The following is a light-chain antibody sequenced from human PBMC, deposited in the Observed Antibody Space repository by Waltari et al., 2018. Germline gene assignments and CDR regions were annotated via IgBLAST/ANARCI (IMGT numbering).Light chain of an antibody. CDR1: QSITNY. CDR3: LQTYSTLMFS. V-gene: IGKV1-39*01. Sequence: DIQMTQSPSSLSASVGDRVTMTCRASQSITNYLSWYQHKLGEAPNLLVYDTSTLVSGVPSRFNGSGSGTEFTLTISSLQPEDLATYYCLQTYSTLMFSFGPGTKVEIK. CDR2: DTS. J-gene: IGKJ3*01.